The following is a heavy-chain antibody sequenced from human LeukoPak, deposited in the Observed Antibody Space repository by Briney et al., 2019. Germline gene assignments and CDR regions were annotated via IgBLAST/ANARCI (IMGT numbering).Heavy chain of an antibody. CDR3: ARDSSLGAFDY. CDR1: GFTFSSYE. J-gene: IGHJ4*02. Sequence: GGSLRLSCAASGFTFSSYEMNWVRQAPGKGLEWVSYISSSGSTIYYADSVKGRFTISRDNSKNTLYLQMNSLRPEDTAVYYCARDSSLGAFDYWGQGTPVIVSP. V-gene: IGHV3-48*03. D-gene: IGHD6-6*01. CDR2: ISSSGSTI.